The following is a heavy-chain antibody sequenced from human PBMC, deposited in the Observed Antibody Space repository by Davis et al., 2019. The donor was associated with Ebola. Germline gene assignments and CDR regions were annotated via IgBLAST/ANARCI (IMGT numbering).Heavy chain of an antibody. CDR3: ARSITMIVVVPAH. Sequence: ASVKVSCKASGYSFTGYYMHWVRQAPGQGLEWMGWINPKNGETNYVEKFQGRVTMTRDTSTSTVYMELSSLRSEDTAVYYCARSITMIVVVPAHWGQGTLVTVSS. J-gene: IGHJ4*02. D-gene: IGHD3-22*01. CDR1: GYSFTGYY. CDR2: INPKNGET. V-gene: IGHV1-2*02.